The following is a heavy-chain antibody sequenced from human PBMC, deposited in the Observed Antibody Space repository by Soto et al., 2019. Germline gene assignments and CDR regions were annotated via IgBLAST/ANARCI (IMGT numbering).Heavy chain of an antibody. CDR2: IFSNGRDK. Sequence: QVQLVQSGGGVVQPGRSLRLSCAASGFNFNTYFMHWVRQAPGKGLEWVAMIFSNGRDKEYADSVKGRFTISRDNSNNRIYLQMDSLRPEDTVVYYCAGDDAHWCNCDLAYWGQGARVTVSS. D-gene: IGHD1-1*01. CDR3: AGDDAHWCNCDLAY. V-gene: IGHV3-30*13. CDR1: GFNFNTYF. J-gene: IGHJ4*02.